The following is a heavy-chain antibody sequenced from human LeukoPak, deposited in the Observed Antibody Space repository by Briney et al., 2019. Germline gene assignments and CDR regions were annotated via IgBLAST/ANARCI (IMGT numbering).Heavy chain of an antibody. V-gene: IGHV3-48*01. CDR1: GFTFSSYG. Sequence: GGSLRLSCAASGFTFSSYGMNWVRQAPGKGLEWVSYISSSSSTIYYADSVKGRFTISRDNAKNSLYLQMNSLRAEDTAVYYCARAGGEPLYYFDYWGQGTLVTVSS. J-gene: IGHJ4*02. CDR2: ISSSSSTI. CDR3: ARAGGEPLYYFDY.